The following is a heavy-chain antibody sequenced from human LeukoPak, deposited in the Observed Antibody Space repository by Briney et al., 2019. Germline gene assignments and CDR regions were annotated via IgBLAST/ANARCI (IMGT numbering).Heavy chain of an antibody. D-gene: IGHD5-18*01. CDR1: GFTFSSYA. CDR3: ARSAVDTAMVTVY. V-gene: IGHV3-30-3*01. J-gene: IGHJ4*02. Sequence: GGSLRLSCAASGFTFSSYAMHWVRQAPGKGQEWVAVISYDGSNKYYADSVKGRFTISRDNSKNTLYLQMNSLRAEDTAVYYCARSAVDTAMVTVYWGQGTLVTVSS. CDR2: ISYDGSNK.